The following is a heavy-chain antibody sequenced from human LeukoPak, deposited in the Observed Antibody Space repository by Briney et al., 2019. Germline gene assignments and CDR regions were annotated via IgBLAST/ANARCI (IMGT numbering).Heavy chain of an antibody. CDR1: GGSFSVYY. CDR3: ARLGDTSGYYGFAGEIAY. J-gene: IGHJ4*02. CDR2: INHSGST. Sequence: SETLSLTCAVYGGSFSVYYWSWIRQPPGKGLEWIGEINHSGSTNYNPSLKSRVTISVDTSKNQFSLKLSSVTAADTAVYYCARLGDTSGYYGFAGEIAYWGQGTLVTVSS. V-gene: IGHV4-34*01. D-gene: IGHD3-22*01.